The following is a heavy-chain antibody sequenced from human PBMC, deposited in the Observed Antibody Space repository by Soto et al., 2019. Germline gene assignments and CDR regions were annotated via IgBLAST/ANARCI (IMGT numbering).Heavy chain of an antibody. Sequence: QVQLVQSGAEVKNPGASVKVSCKASGYTFTRYGIGWARQAPGQGLEWMGWINTYNGNTNYAQNVQGRVTLTTDTSTSTAYMELGSLRFNDTAIYYCAMVDVYVTPSPQDVWGQGTTVIVSS. D-gene: IGHD3-16*01. J-gene: IGHJ6*02. V-gene: IGHV1-18*01. CDR3: AMVDVYVTPSPQDV. CDR2: INTYNGNT. CDR1: GYTFTRYG.